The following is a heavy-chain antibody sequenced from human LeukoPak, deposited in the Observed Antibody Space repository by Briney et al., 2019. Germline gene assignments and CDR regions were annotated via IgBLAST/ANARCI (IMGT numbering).Heavy chain of an antibody. Sequence: GGSVRLSCAASGFTFTSYWMSWVRQAPGKGLQWVANIKQDGSDKNYVDSVKGRFTISRDNAQNSLYLQVNSLSAEDTAVYYCARAGQFISARPITIYYWDQGCLVTVSS. CDR1: GFTFTSYW. CDR2: IKQDGSDK. CDR3: ARAGQFISARPITIYY. D-gene: IGHD6-6*01. J-gene: IGHJ4*02. V-gene: IGHV3-7*04.